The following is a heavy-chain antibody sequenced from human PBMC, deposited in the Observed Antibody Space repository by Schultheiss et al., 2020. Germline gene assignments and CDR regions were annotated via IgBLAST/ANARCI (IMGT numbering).Heavy chain of an antibody. J-gene: IGHJ4*02. CDR1: GGTFSSYA. D-gene: IGHD2-8*01. CDR2: IIPILGIA. CDR3: ARDLAGYCTNGVCSHTN. V-gene: IGHV1-69*04. Sequence: AVKGSCKASGGTFSSYAISWVRQAPGQGLEWMGRIIPILGIANYAQKFQGRVTITADKSTSTAYMELSSLRSEDTAVYYCARDLAGYCTNGVCSHTNWGQGTLVTVSS.